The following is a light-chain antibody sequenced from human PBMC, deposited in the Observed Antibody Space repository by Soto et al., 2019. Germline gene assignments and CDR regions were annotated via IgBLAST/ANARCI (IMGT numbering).Light chain of an antibody. CDR3: CSYAGSSTYV. V-gene: IGLV2-23*02. Sequence: QSALTQPASVSGSPGQSITISCTGPSSDVGSYNLVSWYQQYPGKAPKLIIFEVFKRPSGVSNRFSGSKSGNTASLTISGLQAEDEADYYCCSYAGSSTYVFGTGTKVTVL. CDR2: EVF. J-gene: IGLJ1*01. CDR1: SSDVGSYNL.